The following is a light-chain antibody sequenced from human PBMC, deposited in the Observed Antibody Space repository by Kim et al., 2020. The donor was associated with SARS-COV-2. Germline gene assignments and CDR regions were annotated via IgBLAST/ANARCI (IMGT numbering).Light chain of an antibody. Sequence: QAVVTQEPSLTVSPGGTVTLTCGSSTGAVTSGHSPYWIKQKPGQAPRTLIYDTSNTQSWTPARFSGSLLGDKAAVTLSGAQPEDEADYYCLLSYGDTWVFGGGTQLTVL. J-gene: IGLJ3*02. V-gene: IGLV7-46*01. CDR1: TGAVTSGHS. CDR3: LLSYGDTWV. CDR2: DTS.